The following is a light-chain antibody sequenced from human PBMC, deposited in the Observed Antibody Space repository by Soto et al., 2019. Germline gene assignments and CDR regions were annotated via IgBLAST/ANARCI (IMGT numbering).Light chain of an antibody. CDR1: SSDVGGYNY. J-gene: IGLJ3*02. CDR3: SSYTSSSTRV. Sequence: QSVLTQPASVSGSPGQSITISCTGTSSDVGGYNYVSWYQQHPGKAPKLMIYEVSNRPSGVSNRFSDSKSGNTASLTISGPQAEDASDYYCSSYTSSSTRVFGGGTMQTVL. V-gene: IGLV2-14*01. CDR2: EVS.